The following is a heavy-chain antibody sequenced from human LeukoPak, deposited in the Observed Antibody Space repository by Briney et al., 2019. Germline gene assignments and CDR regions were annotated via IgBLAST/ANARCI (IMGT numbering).Heavy chain of an antibody. J-gene: IGHJ5*02. Sequence: PGGSLRLSCAASGFTFSNYAMSWVRQAPGKGLEWVSAISDSGGSTYYADSVKGRFTISRDNSKNTLYLQMDSLRAEDTAVYYCAKGASARNSHCSGGSCYSYNWFDPWGQGTLVTVSS. V-gene: IGHV3-23*01. CDR1: GFTFSNYA. CDR2: ISDSGGST. D-gene: IGHD2-15*01. CDR3: AKGASARNSHCSGGSCYSYNWFDP.